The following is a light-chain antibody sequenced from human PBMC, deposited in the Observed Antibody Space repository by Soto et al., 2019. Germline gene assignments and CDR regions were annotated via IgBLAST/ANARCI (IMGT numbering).Light chain of an antibody. J-gene: IGKJ4*01. CDR3: QERRNWPLT. V-gene: IGKV3-11*01. CDR1: QSVSSY. CDR2: DAS. Sequence: EIVVTQSPATLSLSPGERATLSCRASQSVSSYLAWYQQKPGQAPRLLIYDASNMATVIPARCSSSGSGTDFTRTISTPEPADVAIYYCQERRNWPLTFSGGTKVELK.